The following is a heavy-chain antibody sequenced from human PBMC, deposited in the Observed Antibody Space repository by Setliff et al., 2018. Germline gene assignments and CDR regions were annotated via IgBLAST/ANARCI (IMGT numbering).Heavy chain of an antibody. V-gene: IGHV1-18*01. CDR3: SKLARYCTTTACQGASGAEF. Sequence: ASVKVSCKASGYTFSNYGITWVRQAPGQGLEWMGWISAYTGNTKFAQKFQGRVTMTTDTSTSTAYLELRSLTSDDTAVYYCSKLARYCTTTACQGASGAEFWGQGTLVTVSS. CDR2: ISAYTGNT. J-gene: IGHJ4*02. CDR1: GYTFSNYG. D-gene: IGHD2-8*01.